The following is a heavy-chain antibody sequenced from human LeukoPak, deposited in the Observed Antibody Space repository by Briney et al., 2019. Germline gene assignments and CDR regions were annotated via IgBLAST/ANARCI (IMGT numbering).Heavy chain of an antibody. Sequence: GASVKVSCKASGYTFTGYYMHWVRRAPGQGLEWMGWINPNSGGTNYAQKFQGRVTMTRDTSISTAYMELSRLRSDDTAVYYCARDSGVLWFGELIDWFDPWGQGTLVTVSS. J-gene: IGHJ5*02. V-gene: IGHV1-2*02. CDR1: GYTFTGYY. D-gene: IGHD3-10*01. CDR3: ARDSGVLWFGELIDWFDP. CDR2: INPNSGGT.